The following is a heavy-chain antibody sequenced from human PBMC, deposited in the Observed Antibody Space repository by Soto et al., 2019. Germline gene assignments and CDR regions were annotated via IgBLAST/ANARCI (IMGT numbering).Heavy chain of an antibody. D-gene: IGHD2-2*01. V-gene: IGHV4-4*07. CDR2: IYTSGST. J-gene: IGHJ6*02. Sequence: SETLSLTCTVSGGSISSYYWSWIRQPAGKGLEWIGRIYTSGSTNYNPSLKSRVTISVDTSKNQFSLKLSSVTAADTAVYYCARALLYCSSTSCLNYYYGMDVWGQGTTVTVSS. CDR1: GGSISSYY. CDR3: ARALLYCSSTSCLNYYYGMDV.